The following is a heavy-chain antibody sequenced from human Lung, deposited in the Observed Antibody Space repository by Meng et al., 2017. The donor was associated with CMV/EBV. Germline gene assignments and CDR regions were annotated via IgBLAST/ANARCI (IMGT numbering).Heavy chain of an antibody. J-gene: IGHJ4*02. V-gene: IGHV3-48*04. Sequence: GGSLRLSCVGSGFTFSTYSMIWVRQAPGQGLELVSYISSSSSTIYYGDPVKGRFTISRDNARNSIYLQMNSLRPEDTAVYYCARVRTYFDHSGYLDYWGQGTLVTVSS. CDR2: ISSSSSTI. D-gene: IGHD3-22*01. CDR3: ARVRTYFDHSGYLDY. CDR1: GFTFSTYS.